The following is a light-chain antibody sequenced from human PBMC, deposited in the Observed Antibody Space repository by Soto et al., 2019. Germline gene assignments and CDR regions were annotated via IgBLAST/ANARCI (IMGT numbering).Light chain of an antibody. CDR3: QQRSNWPPIT. CDR1: QSVSSSY. Sequence: EIVLTQSPGTQSLSPGERDTLSCRASQSVSSSYLAWYQQKPGQAPRLLIYGASSRATGIPARFSGSGSGTDFTLTISSLEPEDFAVYYCQQRSNWPPITFGQGTRLEIK. J-gene: IGKJ5*01. V-gene: IGKV3D-20*02. CDR2: GAS.